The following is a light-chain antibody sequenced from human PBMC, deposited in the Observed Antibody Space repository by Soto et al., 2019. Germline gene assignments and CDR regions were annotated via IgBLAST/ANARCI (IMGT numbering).Light chain of an antibody. Sequence: QSVLTQPASVSGSPGQSITISCTGTSGDIGSYNRGSWYQQHPGKAPKLIIYEVTDRPSGVPNRFSVSKSGNTATLTISGLQAEDEAEYYSSSYTNINTRACVFGTGTKVTLL. V-gene: IGLV2-14*01. CDR1: SGDIGSYNR. J-gene: IGLJ1*01. CDR2: EVT. CDR3: SSYTNINTRACV.